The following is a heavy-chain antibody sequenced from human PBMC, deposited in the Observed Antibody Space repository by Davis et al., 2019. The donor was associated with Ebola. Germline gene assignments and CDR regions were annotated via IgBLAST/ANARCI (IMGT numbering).Heavy chain of an antibody. V-gene: IGHV3-74*01. Sequence: HTGGSLRLSCAASGFTFSSYWMHWVRQAPGKGLVWVSRINSDGSSTSYADSVKGRFTISRDNAKNTLYLQMNSLRAEDTAVYYCARDGGIKYYDFWSGPNSNGMDVWGQGTTVTVSS. CDR2: INSDGSST. D-gene: IGHD3-3*01. J-gene: IGHJ6*02. CDR1: GFTFSSYW. CDR3: ARDGGIKYYDFWSGPNSNGMDV.